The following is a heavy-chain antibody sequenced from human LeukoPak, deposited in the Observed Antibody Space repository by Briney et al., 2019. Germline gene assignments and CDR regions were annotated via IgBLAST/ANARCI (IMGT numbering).Heavy chain of an antibody. D-gene: IGHD6-19*01. Sequence: PGRSLRLSCAASGFTFSSYGMHWVRQAPGKGLVWVSRINTDGSSTSYADSVKGRFTISRDNSKNTLYLQMNSLRAEDTAVYYCARAYSSGWYIPAGYWGQGTLVTVSS. CDR2: INTDGSST. V-gene: IGHV3-74*01. J-gene: IGHJ4*02. CDR1: GFTFSSYG. CDR3: ARAYSSGWYIPAGY.